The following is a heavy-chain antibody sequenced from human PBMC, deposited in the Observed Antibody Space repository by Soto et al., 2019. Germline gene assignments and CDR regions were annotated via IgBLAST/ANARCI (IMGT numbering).Heavy chain of an antibody. J-gene: IGHJ5*02. CDR1: GYTFTTYD. V-gene: IGHV1-8*01. CDR2: MNPNRTNT. Sequence: QVQLMQSGAEGKKPGASVKVSGKASGYTFTTYDINWVRQAPGQGLEWMGWMNPNRTNTGYAEKFQGRLTMPRDTSISTAYMELSSLRYAATAVYYCVRGGFLSHDHVIIAPATLGFDPWGQGTLVTVSS. D-gene: IGHD2-2*01. CDR3: VRGGFLSHDHVIIAPATLGFDP.